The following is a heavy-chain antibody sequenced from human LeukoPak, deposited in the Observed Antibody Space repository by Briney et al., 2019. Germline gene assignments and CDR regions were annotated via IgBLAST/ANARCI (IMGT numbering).Heavy chain of an antibody. CDR3: AKCTVWPLDFDY. CDR1: GFTFSSYA. D-gene: IGHD2-8*01. V-gene: IGHV3-23*01. J-gene: IGHJ4*02. Sequence: SGGSLRLSCAASGFTFSSYAMSWVRQAPGKGLEWVSAISGSGGSTYYADSVKGRFTISRDNSKNTLYLQMNSLRAEDTAVYYCAKCTVWPLDFDYWGQGTLVTVSS. CDR2: ISGSGGST.